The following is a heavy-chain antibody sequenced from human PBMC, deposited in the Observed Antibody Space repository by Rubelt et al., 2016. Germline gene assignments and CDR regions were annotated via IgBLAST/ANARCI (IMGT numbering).Heavy chain of an antibody. CDR1: GYTFTGYY. Sequence: VQSGAEVKKPGASVKVSCKASGYTFTGYYMHWVRQAPGQGLEWMGIINPSGGSTSYAQKFQGRVTMTRDTSTSTVYMELSSLRSEDTAVYYCARDSGTYYYDSSGYYFVVWGQGTLVTVSS. CDR2: INPSGGST. J-gene: IGHJ4*02. D-gene: IGHD3-22*01. CDR3: ARDSGTYYYDSSGYYFVV. V-gene: IGHV1-46*01.